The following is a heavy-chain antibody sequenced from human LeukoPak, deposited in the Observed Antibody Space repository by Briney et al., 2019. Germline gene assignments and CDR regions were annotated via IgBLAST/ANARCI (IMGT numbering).Heavy chain of an antibody. D-gene: IGHD6-6*01. J-gene: IGHJ4*02. CDR3: ARDSSSEGPLDY. Sequence: GGSLKLSCAASGFTFSASAVHWVRQASGKGLEWIGRIRSKANNYATAYAGSLKGRFTVPRDDSKNTAYLQMNSLKTEDSAVYFCARDSSSEGPLDYRGQGTLVAVSS. CDR1: GFTFSASA. V-gene: IGHV3-73*01. CDR2: IRSKANNYAT.